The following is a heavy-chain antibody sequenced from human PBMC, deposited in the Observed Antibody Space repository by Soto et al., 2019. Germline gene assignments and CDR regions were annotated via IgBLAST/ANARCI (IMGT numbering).Heavy chain of an antibody. V-gene: IGHV4-59*01. J-gene: IGHJ5*02. CDR1: GGSISSYF. Sequence: QVQLQESGPGLVKPSETLSLTCTVSGGSISSYFWSWIRQPPGKGLEWIGYIYYSGSTNYNPSLKSRVTISVDTSKNQFSLKLSSVTAADTAVYYCARGVGDPGENWFDPWGQGTLVTVSS. D-gene: IGHD3-10*01. CDR3: ARGVGDPGENWFDP. CDR2: IYYSGST.